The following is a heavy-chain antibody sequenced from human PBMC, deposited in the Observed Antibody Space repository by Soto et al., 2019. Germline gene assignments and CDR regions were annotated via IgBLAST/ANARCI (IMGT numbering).Heavy chain of an antibody. Sequence: QVQLVQSGAEVRKPGASVMVSCKASGYTFTNYDINWVRQATGQGLEWMGWMNPNSVNTGYEQKFQGRVTMTMDTSIITAYVELSTLISDDTAVYYCARAPSVAARNWFDPWGQGTLVTVSS. CDR1: GYTFTNYD. CDR2: MNPNSVNT. J-gene: IGHJ5*02. CDR3: ARAPSVAARNWFDP. D-gene: IGHD2-15*01. V-gene: IGHV1-8*01.